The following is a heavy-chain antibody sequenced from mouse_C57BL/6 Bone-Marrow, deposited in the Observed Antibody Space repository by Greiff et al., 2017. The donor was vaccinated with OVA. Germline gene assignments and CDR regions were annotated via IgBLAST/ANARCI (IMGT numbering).Heavy chain of an antibody. CDR1: GYTFTSYW. CDR2: IDPSDSYT. Sequence: VKLQQPGAELVMPGASVKLSCKASGYTFTSYWMHWVKQRPGQGLEWIGEIDPSDSYTNYNQKFKGKSTLTVDKSSSTAYMQLSSLTSEDSAVYYCARWLDYWGQGTTLTVSS. CDR3: ARWLDY. J-gene: IGHJ2*01. V-gene: IGHV1-69*01. D-gene: IGHD2-2*01.